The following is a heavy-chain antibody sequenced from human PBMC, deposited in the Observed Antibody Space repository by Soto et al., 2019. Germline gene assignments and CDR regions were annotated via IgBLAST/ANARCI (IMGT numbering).Heavy chain of an antibody. J-gene: IGHJ4*02. V-gene: IGHV1-18*01. CDR2: IGTYNGVT. CDR3: ARVGGKFDY. Sequence: QVQLVQSGAEVKKPGALVKVSCKASGYNFRNYAFSWVRQAPGQGLEWMGWIGTYNGVTNYAQKFQDRVTMTTDESTSTAYMDLRSLRSDDTAVYYCARVGGKFDYWGQGTLVTVSS. CDR1: GYNFRNYA. D-gene: IGHD3-10*01.